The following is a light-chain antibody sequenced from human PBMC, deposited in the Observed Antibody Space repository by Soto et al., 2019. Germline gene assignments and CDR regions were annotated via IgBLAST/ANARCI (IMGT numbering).Light chain of an antibody. V-gene: IGKV3-20*01. CDR3: QLAGSAST. J-gene: IGKJ1*01. CDR1: QSVSNNY. Sequence: IVWSMSPVTLSLSPGERATLSCRASQSVSNNYLAWYQQKPGQSPGLLIYGAANRATGIPDRFSGSGSGTDFTLTISRLEREDFPVDYCQLAGSASTFVQGTKV. CDR2: GAA.